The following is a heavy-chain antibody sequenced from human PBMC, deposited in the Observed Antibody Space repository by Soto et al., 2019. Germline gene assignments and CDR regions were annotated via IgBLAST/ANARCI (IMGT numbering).Heavy chain of an antibody. Sequence: PSETLSLTCAVYGGSFSGYYWTWIRQPPGTGLEWIGEINHSGSTNYNPSLKSRVTISVDTSKNQFSLKLTSVTAADTAVYYCARDKITGLFDYWGQGTLVTVTS. D-gene: IGHD2-8*02. V-gene: IGHV4-34*01. J-gene: IGHJ4*02. CDR1: GGSFSGYY. CDR2: INHSGST. CDR3: ARDKITGLFDY.